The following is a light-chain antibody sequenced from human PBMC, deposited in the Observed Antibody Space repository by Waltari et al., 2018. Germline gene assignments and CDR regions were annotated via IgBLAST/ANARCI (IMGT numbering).Light chain of an antibody. CDR1: KLGDKY. CDR2: DDN. CDR3: QAWDTFIFV. V-gene: IGLV3-1*01. Sequence: SYDLTQPPSVSVSPGQTATITCFGDKLGDKYTSCYQPKPGQSPVLVIYDDNKRPPGSPRRCSGSNAGNTATLTSSGTHSMDEADYYCQAWDTFIFVFGRGTKVTVL. J-gene: IGLJ1*01.